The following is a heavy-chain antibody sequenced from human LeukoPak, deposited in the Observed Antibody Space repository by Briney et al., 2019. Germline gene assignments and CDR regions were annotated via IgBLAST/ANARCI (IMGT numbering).Heavy chain of an antibody. CDR2: ISSSSTYI. CDR1: GFTFNTYN. V-gene: IGHV3-21*01. J-gene: IGHJ3*02. CDR3: ARVGRSSGDAFDI. Sequence: PGGSLRLSCAASGFTFNTYNMNWVRQAPGKGLEWVSSISSSSTYIHYADSVKGRFTISRDNAKNSLYLQMNSLRAEDTAVYYCARVGRSSGDAFDIWGQGTMVTLSS. D-gene: IGHD6-25*01.